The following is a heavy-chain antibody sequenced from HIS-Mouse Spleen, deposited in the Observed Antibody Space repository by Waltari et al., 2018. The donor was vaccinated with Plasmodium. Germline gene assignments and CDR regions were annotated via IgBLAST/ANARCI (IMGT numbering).Heavy chain of an antibody. V-gene: IGHV4-39*07. J-gene: IGHJ4*02. Sequence: QLQLQESGPGLVKPSETLSLTCTVSGGSISSSSYYWGWIRQPPGKGLEWIGIIYYSGSTYYDPSLKRRVTISGDTSKNQFSLKLSSVTAADTAVYYCARDASARNWGWGWGQGTLVTVSS. CDR1: GGSISSSSYY. CDR3: ARDASARNWGWG. D-gene: IGHD7-27*01. CDR2: IYYSGST.